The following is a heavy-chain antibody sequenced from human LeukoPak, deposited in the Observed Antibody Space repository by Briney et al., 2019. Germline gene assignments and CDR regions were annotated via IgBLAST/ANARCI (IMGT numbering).Heavy chain of an antibody. J-gene: IGHJ4*02. CDR3: ARHTGGWGSFDY. D-gene: IGHD7-27*01. CDR1: GGSFSGYY. V-gene: IGHV4-34*01. Sequence: PSETLSLTCAVYGGSFSGYYWSWIRQPPGKGLQWIGDINHSGSTNYNPSLKSRVTISVDTSKNQFSLKLSSVTAADTAVYYCARHTGGWGSFDYWGQGTLVTVSS. CDR2: INHSGST.